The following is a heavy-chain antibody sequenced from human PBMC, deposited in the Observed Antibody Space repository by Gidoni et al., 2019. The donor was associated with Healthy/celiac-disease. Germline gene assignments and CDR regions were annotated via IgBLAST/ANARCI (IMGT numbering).Heavy chain of an antibody. J-gene: IGHJ3*02. CDR3: ARPSILTGDNYAFDI. D-gene: IGHD3-9*01. V-gene: IGHV4-39*01. CDR2: IYYSGST. Sequence: QLQLQESGPGLVKPSETLSLTCTVSGGSISSSSYYWGWIRQPPGKGLEWIGSIYYSGSTYYNPSLKSRVTISVDTSKNQFSLKLSSVTAADTAVYYCARPSILTGDNYAFDIWGQGTMVTVSS. CDR1: GGSISSSSYY.